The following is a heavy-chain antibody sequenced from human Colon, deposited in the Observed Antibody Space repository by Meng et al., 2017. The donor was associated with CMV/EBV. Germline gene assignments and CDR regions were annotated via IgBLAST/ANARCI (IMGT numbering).Heavy chain of an antibody. Sequence: SLRLSCAASGFTFDDYAMLWVRQAPGKGLEWVSGISWNSGSTAYADSVKGRFTISRDNAKNSLYLQMNSLKLEDTALYYCAKDLGRRGEGATIHYWGQGTLVTVSS. D-gene: IGHD1-26*01. V-gene: IGHV3-9*01. J-gene: IGHJ4*02. CDR3: AKDLGRRGEGATIHY. CDR1: GFTFDDYA. CDR2: ISWNSGST.